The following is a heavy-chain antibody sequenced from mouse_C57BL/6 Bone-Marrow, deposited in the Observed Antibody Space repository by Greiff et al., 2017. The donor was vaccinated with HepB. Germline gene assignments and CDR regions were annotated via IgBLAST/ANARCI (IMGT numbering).Heavy chain of an antibody. CDR3: ARGATVVATPDY. CDR2: INPYNGGT. Sequence: DVQLVESGPVLVKPGASVKMSCKASGYTFTDYYMNWVKQSHGKSLEWIGVINPYNGGTSYNQKFKGKATLTVDKSSSTAYMELNSLTSEDSAVYYCARGATVVATPDYWGQGTTLTVSS. J-gene: IGHJ2*01. CDR1: GYTFTDYY. V-gene: IGHV1-19*01. D-gene: IGHD1-1*01.